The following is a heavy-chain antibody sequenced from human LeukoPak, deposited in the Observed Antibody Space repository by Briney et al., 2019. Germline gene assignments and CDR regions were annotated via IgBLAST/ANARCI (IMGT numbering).Heavy chain of an antibody. Sequence: SETLSLTWTVSGGSISSYYWSWIRQPPGKGLEWIGYIYYSGSTNYNPSLKSRVTISVDTSKNQFSLKLSSVTAADTAVYYCAGPWPRYYYGSGSYQAFDIWGQGTMVTVSS. V-gene: IGHV4-59*01. J-gene: IGHJ3*02. CDR2: IYYSGST. CDR1: GGSISSYY. D-gene: IGHD3-10*01. CDR3: AGPWPRYYYGSGSYQAFDI.